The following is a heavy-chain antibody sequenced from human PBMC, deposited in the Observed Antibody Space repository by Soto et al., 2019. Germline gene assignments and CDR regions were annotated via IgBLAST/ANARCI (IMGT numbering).Heavy chain of an antibody. J-gene: IGHJ5*02. CDR1: GGSFSGYY. CDR3: ARGGGDPEYNWFDP. CDR2: INHSGST. D-gene: IGHD3-16*01. Sequence: SETLSITCAVYGGSFSGYYWSWIRQPPGKGLEWIGEINHSGSTNYNPSLKSRVTISVDTSKNQFSLKLSSVTAADTAVYYCARGGGDPEYNWFDPWGQGTLVTVFS. V-gene: IGHV4-34*01.